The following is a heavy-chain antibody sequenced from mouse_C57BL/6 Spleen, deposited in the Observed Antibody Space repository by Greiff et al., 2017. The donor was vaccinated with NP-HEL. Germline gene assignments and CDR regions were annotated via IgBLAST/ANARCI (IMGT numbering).Heavy chain of an antibody. CDR2: INPNNGGT. D-gene: IGHD2-3*01. V-gene: IGHV1-22*01. Sequence: VQLQQSGPELVKPGASVKMSCKASGYTFTDYNMHWVKQSHGKSLEWIGYINPNNGGTSYNQKFKGKATLTVNKSSSTAYMELRSLTSEDSAVYYCARVGYYVGYFDYWGQGTTLTVSS. J-gene: IGHJ2*01. CDR3: ARVGYYVGYFDY. CDR1: GYTFTDYN.